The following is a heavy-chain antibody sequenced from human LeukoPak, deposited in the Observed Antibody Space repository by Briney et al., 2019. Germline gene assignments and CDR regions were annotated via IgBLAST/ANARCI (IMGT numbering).Heavy chain of an antibody. CDR1: GFTFTDEY. CDR3: ARDHAFGDCSGGPCYDDY. CDR2: INPNSCDT. J-gene: IGHJ4*02. V-gene: IGHV1-2*02. Sequence: ASVNVSRKSSGFTFTDEYIHWVRQPPGQGLEWMGWINPNSCDTHYAQKYQGRATMTGDTSINTTYMELRRLRSDDTAVYYCARDHAFGDCSGGPCYDDYWGQGSLFTVSS. D-gene: IGHD2-15*01.